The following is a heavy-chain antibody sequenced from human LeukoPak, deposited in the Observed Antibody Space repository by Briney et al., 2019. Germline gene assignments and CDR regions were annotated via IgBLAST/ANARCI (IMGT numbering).Heavy chain of an antibody. V-gene: IGHV1-2*02. D-gene: IGHD6-6*01. CDR1: GYTFTGYY. CDR2: INPNSGGT. CDR3: ATYSSSSGAGFDY. Sequence: ASVKVSCKASGYTFTGYYMHWVRQAPGQGLEWMGWINPNSGGTNYAQKFQGRVTMTRDTSISTSYMELSRLRSDDTAVYYCATYSSSSGAGFDYWGQGTLVTVSS. J-gene: IGHJ4*02.